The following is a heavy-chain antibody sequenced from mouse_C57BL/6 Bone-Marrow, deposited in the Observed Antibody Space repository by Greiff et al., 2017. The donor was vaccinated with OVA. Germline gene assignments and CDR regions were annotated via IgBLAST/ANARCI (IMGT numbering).Heavy chain of an antibody. J-gene: IGHJ4*01. CDR2: IRLKSDNYAT. V-gene: IGHV6-3*01. D-gene: IGHD2-10*01. Sequence: QESGGGLVQPGGSMKLPCVASGFTFSNYWMNWVRQSPEKGLEWVAQIRLKSDNYATHYAESVKGRFTISRDDSKSSVYLQMNNLRAEDTGIYYCTALLDYYAMDYWGQGTSVTVSS. CDR1: GFTFSNYW. CDR3: TALLDYYAMDY.